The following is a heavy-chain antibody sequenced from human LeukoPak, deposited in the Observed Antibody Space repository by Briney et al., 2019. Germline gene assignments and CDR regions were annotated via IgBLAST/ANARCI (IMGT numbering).Heavy chain of an antibody. Sequence: GSLRLSCAASGFTFSSYAMSWIRQPAGKGLEWIGRIYTSGSTNYNPSLKSRVTISVDTSKNQFSLKLSSVTAADTAVYYCARYYDYVDGMDVWGQGTTVTVSS. CDR3: ARYYDYVDGMDV. V-gene: IGHV4-59*10. J-gene: IGHJ6*02. CDR1: GFTFSSYA. D-gene: IGHD3-16*01. CDR2: IYTSGST.